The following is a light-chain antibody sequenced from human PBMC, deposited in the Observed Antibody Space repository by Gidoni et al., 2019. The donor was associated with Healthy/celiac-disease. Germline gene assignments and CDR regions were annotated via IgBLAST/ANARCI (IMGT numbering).Light chain of an antibody. CDR1: QSVSSSY. CDR2: GAC. Sequence: EIVLPQSPGTLSLSPGERATLSCRPSQSVSSSYLAGYQQKPGQAPRLLIYGACIRATGIPDRFSGSGSWTDVTLTISRLEPEDFAVYYCQQYGSSPPVTFGPGTKVDIK. J-gene: IGKJ3*01. V-gene: IGKV3-20*01. CDR3: QQYGSSPPVT.